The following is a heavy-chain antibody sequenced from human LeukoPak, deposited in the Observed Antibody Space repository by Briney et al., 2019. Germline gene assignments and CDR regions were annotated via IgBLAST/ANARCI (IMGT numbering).Heavy chain of an antibody. Sequence: GGSLRLSCEASGFTFSSYSMSWVRQAPGKGLEWVSYIGGSSRPVDYADSVKGRFTMSRDNTKNSLYLQMNSLRAEDTAVYYWARDHDWAFDSWGQGILATVPS. J-gene: IGHJ4*02. CDR3: ARDHDWAFDS. CDR1: GFTFSSYS. V-gene: IGHV3-48*04. CDR2: IGGSSRPV. D-gene: IGHD3-9*01.